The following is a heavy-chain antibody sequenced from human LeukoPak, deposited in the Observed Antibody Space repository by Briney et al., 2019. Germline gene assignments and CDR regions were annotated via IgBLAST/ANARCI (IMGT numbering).Heavy chain of an antibody. V-gene: IGHV4-59*08. J-gene: IGHJ5*02. CDR2: IYHSGIT. Sequence: SETLSLTCTVSGGSISSYYWSWIRQPPGKGLEWIGYIYHSGITNYNPSLKSRVTISVDTSKNQLSLKLSSVTAADTAVYYCARRSTYCSSTSCYYWFDPWGQGTLVTVSS. CDR1: GGSISSYY. CDR3: ARRSTYCSSTSCYYWFDP. D-gene: IGHD2-2*01.